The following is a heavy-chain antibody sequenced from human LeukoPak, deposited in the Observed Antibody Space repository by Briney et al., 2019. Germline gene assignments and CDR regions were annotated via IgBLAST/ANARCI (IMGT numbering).Heavy chain of an antibody. J-gene: IGHJ4*02. CDR2: IKQDGNEI. CDR3: ARPSFRTGSYFDH. V-gene: IGHV3-7*01. D-gene: IGHD3/OR15-3a*01. CDR1: GFTFSSYW. Sequence: QSGGSLRLSCAASGFTFSSYWMSWVRQAPGKGLEWVANIKQDGNEIHYVDSVKGRFTISRDNTKTSLYLQMNSLRVEDTAVYYCARPSFRTGSYFDHWGQGTLVTVSS.